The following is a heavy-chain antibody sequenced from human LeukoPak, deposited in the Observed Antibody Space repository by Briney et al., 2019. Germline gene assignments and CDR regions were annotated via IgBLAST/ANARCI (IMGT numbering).Heavy chain of an antibody. CDR2: ISGSGGST. J-gene: IGHJ4*02. Sequence: PGGSLRLSCAASGFTFSSYAMSWVRQAPGKGLEWVSAISGSGGSTYYADSVKGRFTISRDNSKNTLYLQMNSLRAEDTAVYYRAKDYYGSGSYYSDGSPFDCWGQGTLVTVSS. D-gene: IGHD3-10*01. CDR3: AKDYYGSGSYYSDGSPFDC. V-gene: IGHV3-23*01. CDR1: GFTFSSYA.